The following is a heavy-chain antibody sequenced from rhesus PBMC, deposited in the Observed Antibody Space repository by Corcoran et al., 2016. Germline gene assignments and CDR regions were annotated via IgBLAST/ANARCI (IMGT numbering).Heavy chain of an antibody. Sequence: QVQLQESGPGLVKPSETLPLTCAVSGASISSNYWSWILQTPGKGLAWIGFIYGDDGSTTYNPSLKSRVTISTDTSKNQFSLKLSSLTAADSAVYYCARGRDYWYFDLWGPGTPITIFS. V-gene: IGHV4S2*01. J-gene: IGHJ2*01. CDR2: IYGDDGST. CDR3: ARGRDYWYFDL. CDR1: GASISSNY.